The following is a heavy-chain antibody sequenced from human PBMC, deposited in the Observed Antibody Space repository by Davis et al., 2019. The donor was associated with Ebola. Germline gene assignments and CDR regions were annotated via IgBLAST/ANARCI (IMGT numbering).Heavy chain of an antibody. CDR3: ARANYGDLFDP. J-gene: IGHJ5*02. D-gene: IGHD4-17*01. Sequence: SETLSLTCAVYSGSFSGYYWSWIRQSPGKGLEWIGEISHTGDTNYNPSLKSRVTISVDTSKNQFSLKLSSVTAADTAVYYCARANYGDLFDPWGQGTLVTVSS. V-gene: IGHV4-34*01. CDR2: ISHTGDT. CDR1: SGSFSGYY.